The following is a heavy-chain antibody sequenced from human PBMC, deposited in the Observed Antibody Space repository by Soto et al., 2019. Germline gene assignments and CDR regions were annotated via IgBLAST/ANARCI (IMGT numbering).Heavy chain of an antibody. Sequence: EVQLLESGGGLVQPGGSLRLSCAASGFTFSSYAMSWVRQAPGKGLEWVSAISGSGGSTYYADSVKGRFTISRDNSKNTLYLQMNSLRAADTAVYYCAKVSGVLKLSFDYWGQGTLVTVSS. D-gene: IGHD3-10*01. CDR1: GFTFSSYA. CDR3: AKVSGVLKLSFDY. J-gene: IGHJ4*02. V-gene: IGHV3-23*01. CDR2: ISGSGGST.